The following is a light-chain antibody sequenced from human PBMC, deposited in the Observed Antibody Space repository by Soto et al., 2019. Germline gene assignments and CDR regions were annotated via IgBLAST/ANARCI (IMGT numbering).Light chain of an antibody. Sequence: QSALTQPASVSGSPGQSITISCTGSSRDVGSYNLVSWYQQLPAKAPKLVIYEGSKRPSGVSSRFSGSKSGNTASLTISGLQAEDEADYYCCSYADRNTLVFGGGTKLTVL. CDR3: CSYADRNTLV. V-gene: IGLV2-23*01. CDR1: SRDVGSYNL. J-gene: IGLJ3*02. CDR2: EGS.